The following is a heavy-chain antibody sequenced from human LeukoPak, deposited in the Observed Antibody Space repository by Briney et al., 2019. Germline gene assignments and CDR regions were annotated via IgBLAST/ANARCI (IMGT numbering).Heavy chain of an antibody. Sequence: GGSLRLSCAASGFTFDDYGMSWVRQAPGKGLEWVSGINWNGGSTGYADSVKGRFTISRDNAKNSLYLQMNSLRAEDTALYYCARVRYSYGYASAFDVWGRGTMVTVSS. CDR1: GFTFDDYG. J-gene: IGHJ3*01. D-gene: IGHD5-18*01. CDR2: INWNGGST. CDR3: ARVRYSYGYASAFDV. V-gene: IGHV3-20*04.